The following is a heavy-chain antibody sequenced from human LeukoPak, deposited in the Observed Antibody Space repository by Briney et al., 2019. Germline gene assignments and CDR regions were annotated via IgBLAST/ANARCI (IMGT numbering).Heavy chain of an antibody. CDR3: ATENVDTAMSTPAFDI. D-gene: IGHD5-18*01. CDR1: GYTFTSYD. CDR2: MNPNSGNT. V-gene: IGHV1-8*01. Sequence: ASVKVSCKSSGYTFTSYDINWVRQATGQGLEWMGWMNPNSGNTGYAQKFQGRVTMTEDTSTDTAYMELSSLRSEDTAVYYCATENVDTAMSTPAFDIWGQGTMVTVSS. J-gene: IGHJ3*02.